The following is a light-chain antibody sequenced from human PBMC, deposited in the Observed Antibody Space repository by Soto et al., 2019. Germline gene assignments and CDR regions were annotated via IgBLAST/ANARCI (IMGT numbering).Light chain of an antibody. Sequence: EIVMTQSPATLSVSPWERATLSCRASQSVSSNLAWYQQKPGQAPRLLVYGASTRATGIPARFSGSGSGTDFTLTISSLQPEDFATYYCQQANSFPLTFGGGTKVDIK. CDR3: QQANSFPLT. V-gene: IGKV3-15*01. J-gene: IGKJ4*01. CDR1: QSVSSN. CDR2: GAS.